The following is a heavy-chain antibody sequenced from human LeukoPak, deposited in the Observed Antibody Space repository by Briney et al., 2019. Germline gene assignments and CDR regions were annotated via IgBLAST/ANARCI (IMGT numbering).Heavy chain of an antibody. CDR1: GFTFSDYY. Sequence: GGPLRLSCAASGFTFSDYYMAWIRQAPGKGLEWISYISTSGSAVYYADSVKGRFTMSRDNAKNSLYLQMNSLRAEDTAVYYCARRAPFYYNSGSPTHDYGMDVWGQGTTVTVSS. CDR3: ARRAPFYYNSGSPTHDYGMDV. CDR2: ISTSGSAV. D-gene: IGHD3-10*01. V-gene: IGHV3-11*01. J-gene: IGHJ6*02.